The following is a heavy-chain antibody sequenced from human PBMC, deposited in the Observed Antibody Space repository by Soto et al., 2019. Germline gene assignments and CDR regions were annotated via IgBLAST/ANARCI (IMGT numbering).Heavy chain of an antibody. CDR1: GFTFSSYA. J-gene: IGHJ4*02. CDR2: ISGSGSST. V-gene: IGHV3-23*01. CDR3: AKDLGSMWPETVHDYFDY. D-gene: IGHD2-21*01. Sequence: EVQLLESGGVLVQPGGSLRLSCAASGFTFSSYAMTWVRQAPGKGLEWVSGISGSGSSTYYTDSVKGRFTISRDNSKNTLYLQMNSLRAEDTAVYYCAKDLGSMWPETVHDYFDYWGQGTLVTVSS.